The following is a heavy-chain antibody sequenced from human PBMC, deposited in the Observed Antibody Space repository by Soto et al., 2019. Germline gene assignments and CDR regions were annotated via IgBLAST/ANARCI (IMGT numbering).Heavy chain of an antibody. J-gene: IGHJ5*02. D-gene: IGHD2-2*01. Sequence: GGTLRLSCAASGFTFSSYAMSWVRQAPGKGLEWVSAISGSGGSTSYADSVKGRFTISRDNSKNTLYLQMNSLRAEDTAVYYFAKELCYCSSTSCPPHGWCDPWGQGTAVTVSS. CDR3: AKELCYCSSTSCPPHGWCDP. CDR1: GFTFSSYA. CDR2: ISGSGGST. V-gene: IGHV3-23*01.